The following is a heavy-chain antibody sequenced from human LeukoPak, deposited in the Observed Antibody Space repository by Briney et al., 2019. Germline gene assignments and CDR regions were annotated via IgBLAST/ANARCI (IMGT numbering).Heavy chain of an antibody. Sequence: SQTLSLTCVVSGDSVSSKNGAWNWIRQSPSRGRECLGRTYYRSKWYNDYAESMEGRMTISQDTSKNQYSLHLNSVTPDDTAVYYCARDFGTTGWHTFDYWGQGTLVTVSS. CDR3: ARDFGTTGWHTFDY. CDR1: GDSVSSKNGA. CDR2: TYYRSKWYN. D-gene: IGHD6-19*01. V-gene: IGHV6-1*01. J-gene: IGHJ4*02.